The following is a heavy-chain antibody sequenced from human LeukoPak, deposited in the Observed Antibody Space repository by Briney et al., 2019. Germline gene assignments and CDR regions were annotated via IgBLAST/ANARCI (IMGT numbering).Heavy chain of an antibody. CDR1: GFTFNNYA. D-gene: IGHD4-17*01. J-gene: IGHJ6*02. CDR2: ISGSGGST. CDR3: AKVSYGDFYYYYYGMDV. V-gene: IGHV3-23*01. Sequence: GGSLRLSCAASGFTFNNYAMSWVRQAPGKGLEWVSAISGSGGSTYYADSVKGRFTISRDNSKNTLYLQMNSLRAEDTAVYYCAKVSYGDFYYYYYGMDVWGQGTTVTVSS.